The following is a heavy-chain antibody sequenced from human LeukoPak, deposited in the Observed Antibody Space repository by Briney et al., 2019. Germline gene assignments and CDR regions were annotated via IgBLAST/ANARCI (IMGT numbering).Heavy chain of an antibody. J-gene: IGHJ6*02. CDR2: ISYEGSNK. D-gene: IGHD3-9*01. CDR1: GFTFSSYG. V-gene: IGHV3-30*18. CDR3: AKGLRYFDWSPRAGMDV. Sequence: GGSLRLFCAASGFTFSSYGMHWVRQAPGKGLEWVAVISYEGSNKYYADSVKGRFTLSRDNSKNTLYLQMNSLRAEDTAVYYCAKGLRYFDWSPRAGMDVWGQGTTVTVSS.